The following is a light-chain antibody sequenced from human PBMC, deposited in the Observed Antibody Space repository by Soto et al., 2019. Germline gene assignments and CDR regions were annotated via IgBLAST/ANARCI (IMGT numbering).Light chain of an antibody. Sequence: DIQMPKSQSSLSASVGESSTITCRASQTISSWLAWYQQKPGKAHKLLIYKASTLKSGVPSRFSGSGSGTEFTLTISSLQPDDFATYYCKHYNSYSEAFGQGTKVDNK. V-gene: IGKV1-5*03. CDR2: KAS. CDR3: KHYNSYSEA. CDR1: QTISSW. J-gene: IGKJ1*01.